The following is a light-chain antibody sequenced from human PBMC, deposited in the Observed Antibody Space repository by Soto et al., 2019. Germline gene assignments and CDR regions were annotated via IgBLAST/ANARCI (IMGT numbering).Light chain of an antibody. CDR2: GAS. V-gene: IGKV3-20*01. J-gene: IGKJ3*01. CDR1: QSVSSSY. Sequence: EIVLTQSPGTLSLSPGERATLSCRASQSVSSSYLAWYQHKPGQAPRLLIYGASSRATGIPDRFSGSGSGTDFTFTISRLEPEDFAVYYCQLNDSSPLFTFGPGTKVDIK. CDR3: QLNDSSPLFT.